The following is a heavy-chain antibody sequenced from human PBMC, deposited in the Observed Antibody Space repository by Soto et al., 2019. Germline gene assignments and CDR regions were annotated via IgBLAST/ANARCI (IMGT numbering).Heavy chain of an antibody. CDR1: GYGFASYW. J-gene: IGHJ4*02. Sequence: GESLKISCNGSGYGFASYWIAWVRQMPGKGQEWMGIIDPGDSETRYSPSFQGQVTISADKSITTAYLQWSSLKASDTAMYYCARQLTAAADVDYWGQGTLVTVYS. V-gene: IGHV5-51*01. CDR3: ARQLTAAADVDY. CDR2: IDPGDSET. D-gene: IGHD6-13*01.